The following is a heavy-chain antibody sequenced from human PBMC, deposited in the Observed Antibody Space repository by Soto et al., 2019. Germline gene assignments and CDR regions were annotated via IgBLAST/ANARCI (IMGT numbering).Heavy chain of an antibody. CDR1: GGSISSSGSY. V-gene: IGHV4-31*03. J-gene: IGHJ4*02. CDR2: ISYSGST. Sequence: QVQLQESGPGLVKPSQTLSLTCTVSGGSISSSGSYWTWIRQHPGNGLEWIGYISYSGSTVYNPSLESRVTISVDTSKNQFSLNLSSVTAADTAVYYCARAAANIDYWGQGTLVTVSS. CDR3: ARAAANIDY. D-gene: IGHD2-2*01.